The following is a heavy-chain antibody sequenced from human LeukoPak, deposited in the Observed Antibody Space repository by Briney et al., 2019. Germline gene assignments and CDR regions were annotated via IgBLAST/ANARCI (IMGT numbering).Heavy chain of an antibody. J-gene: IGHJ4*02. CDR3: AKDLGSSWFAVFDY. Sequence: GGSLRLSCAVSGFSFSSYGMYWVRQAPGKGPEWVAVISSHGVSERYADSVKGRFTISRDNSKNTLYLQMNSLRTEDTAVYYCAKDLGSSWFAVFDYWGQGTLVTVSS. V-gene: IGHV3-30*18. CDR1: GFSFSSYG. CDR2: ISSHGVSE. D-gene: IGHD6-19*01.